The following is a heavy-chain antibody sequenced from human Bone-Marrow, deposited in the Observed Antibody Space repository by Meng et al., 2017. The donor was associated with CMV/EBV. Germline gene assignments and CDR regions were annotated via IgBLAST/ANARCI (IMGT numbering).Heavy chain of an antibody. Sequence: GESLKISCAASGFTVSRNYMNWVRQAPGKGLEWVSVIYSGGTTYYADSVKGRFTISRDNSKNTLFLQMNSLRAEDTAVYYCAKDQGGWGSGLGDSWGQGTLVTVYS. CDR2: IYSGGTT. J-gene: IGHJ1*01. CDR1: GFTVSRNY. D-gene: IGHD3-16*01. CDR3: AKDQGGWGSGLGDS. V-gene: IGHV3-53*01.